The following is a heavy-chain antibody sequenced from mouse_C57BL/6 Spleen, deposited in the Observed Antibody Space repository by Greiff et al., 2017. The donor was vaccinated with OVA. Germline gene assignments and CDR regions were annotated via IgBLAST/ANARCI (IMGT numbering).Heavy chain of an antibody. CDR3: ASGDYYGSMYYAMDY. Sequence: VKLQQPGAELVKPGASVKLSCKASGYTFTSYWMHWVKQRPGQGLEWIGMIHPNSGSTNYNEKFKSKATLTVDKSSSTAYMQLSSLTSEDSAVYYCASGDYYGSMYYAMDYWGQGTSVTVSS. CDR1: GYTFTSYW. J-gene: IGHJ4*01. CDR2: IHPNSGST. V-gene: IGHV1-64*01. D-gene: IGHD1-1*01.